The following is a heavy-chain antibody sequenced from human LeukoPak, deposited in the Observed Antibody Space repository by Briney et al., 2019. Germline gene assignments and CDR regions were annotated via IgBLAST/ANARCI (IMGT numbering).Heavy chain of an antibody. D-gene: IGHD3-10*01. Sequence: PSETLSLTCTVPDGSISGCYWSWIRQPPGKGLEWIGYINYVGGTNYNPSLRSRVTFSRDTSKNQFSLKLRSVTAADTAVYFCARLGYGSGTPYYYFYMDDWGTGTTVTVSS. V-gene: IGHV4-59*01. J-gene: IGHJ6*03. CDR1: DGSISGCY. CDR2: INYVGGT. CDR3: ARLGYGSGTPYYYFYMDD.